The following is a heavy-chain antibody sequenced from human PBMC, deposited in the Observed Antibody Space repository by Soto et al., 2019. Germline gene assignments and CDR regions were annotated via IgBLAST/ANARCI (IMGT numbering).Heavy chain of an antibody. J-gene: IGHJ6*02. Sequence: VQLVESGGGLVQPEGSLRLSCAASGFTFSSYWMSWVRQAPGKGLEWVANIKQDGGEKYYVDSVKGRFTISRDNAKNSLYLQMNSLRAEDTAVYYCARVHSSSSGRGMDVWGQGTTVTVSS. CDR2: IKQDGGEK. V-gene: IGHV3-7*04. CDR3: ARVHSSSSGRGMDV. D-gene: IGHD6-6*01. CDR1: GFTFSSYW.